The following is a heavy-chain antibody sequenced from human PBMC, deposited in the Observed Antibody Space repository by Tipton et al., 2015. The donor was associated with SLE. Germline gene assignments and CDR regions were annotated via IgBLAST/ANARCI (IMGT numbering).Heavy chain of an antibody. CDR2: INYSGST. J-gene: IGHJ5*02. V-gene: IGHV4-39*01. CDR3: AIVGSTNWVDP. Sequence: TLSLTCTVSGGSISSSSYYWGWIRQPPGKGLAWIGSINYSGSTYYNPSLKSRVTISVDTSKNQFSLKLSSVTAADTAVYYCAIVGSTNWVDPWGQGTPVTVSS. CDR1: GGSISSSSYY. D-gene: IGHD3-22*01.